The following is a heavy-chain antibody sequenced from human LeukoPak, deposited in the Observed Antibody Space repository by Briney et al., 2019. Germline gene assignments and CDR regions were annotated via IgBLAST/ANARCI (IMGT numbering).Heavy chain of an antibody. CDR1: GFNFGTYP. CDR3: ARGSNY. J-gene: IGHJ4*02. V-gene: IGHV3-23*02. Sequence: PGGSLRLSCAASGFNFGTYPMGWVRQAPGKGLEWVSTIGATDNSKYYRDSVKGRFTISRDNFKNMLYLQMNSLRGEDTAVYYCARGSNYWGQGTLVTVSS. CDR2: IGATDNSK.